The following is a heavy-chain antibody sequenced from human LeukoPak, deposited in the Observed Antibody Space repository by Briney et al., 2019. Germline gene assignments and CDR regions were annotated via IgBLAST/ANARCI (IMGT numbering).Heavy chain of an antibody. Sequence: GRSLRLSCAASGFTFDDYAMHWVRQAPGKGLEWVSGISWNSGSIGYADSVKGRFTISRDNAKNSLYLQMNSLRAEDTAVYYCARAYYYDSSGYSIWGQGTLVTVSS. CDR2: ISWNSGSI. CDR1: GFTFDDYA. J-gene: IGHJ4*02. D-gene: IGHD3-22*01. CDR3: ARAYYYDSSGYSI. V-gene: IGHV3-9*01.